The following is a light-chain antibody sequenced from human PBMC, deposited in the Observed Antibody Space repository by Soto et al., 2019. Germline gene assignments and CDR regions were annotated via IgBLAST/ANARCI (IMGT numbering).Light chain of an antibody. Sequence: DVQLTQSPSSLSAAVGDRVTITCRASQSIRTYLNWYQQRPGKAPKLLIYAASTLHSGVPSRFSGSGSGTEFTLTISSLQPEDFATYYWQQSFSTSTVTFGGGTRVEI. V-gene: IGKV1-39*01. J-gene: IGKJ4*01. CDR2: AAS. CDR1: QSIRTY. CDR3: QQSFSTSTVT.